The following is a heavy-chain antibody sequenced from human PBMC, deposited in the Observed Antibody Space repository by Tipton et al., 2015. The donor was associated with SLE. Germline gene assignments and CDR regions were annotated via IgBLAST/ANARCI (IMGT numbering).Heavy chain of an antibody. V-gene: IGHV4-31*03. CDR1: SGSVSSGAYY. CDR3: ARYFYDSSGVCLFDL. J-gene: IGHJ4*02. Sequence: LSLTCTVSSGSVSSGAYYWSWIRQHPGKGLEWIGYVFSSGTTYYNPSLQGRLSMSLDTSKNQLSLQLSSVTSADTAVYYCARYFYDSSGVCLFDLWGQGALVTVSS. D-gene: IGHD3-22*01. CDR2: VFSSGTT.